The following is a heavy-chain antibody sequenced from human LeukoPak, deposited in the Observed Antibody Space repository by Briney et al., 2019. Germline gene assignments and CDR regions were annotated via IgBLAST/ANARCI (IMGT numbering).Heavy chain of an antibody. Sequence: GGSLRLSCAASGFSFSGYSMNWVRQAPGKGLEWVSSISSSSSYIYYADSVKGRFTISRDNAKNSLYLQMNSLRAEDTAVYYCARDLGGYCSGGSCSSFDYWGQGTLVTVSS. V-gene: IGHV3-21*01. CDR1: GFSFSGYS. D-gene: IGHD2-15*01. CDR3: ARDLGGYCSGGSCSSFDY. J-gene: IGHJ4*02. CDR2: ISSSSSYI.